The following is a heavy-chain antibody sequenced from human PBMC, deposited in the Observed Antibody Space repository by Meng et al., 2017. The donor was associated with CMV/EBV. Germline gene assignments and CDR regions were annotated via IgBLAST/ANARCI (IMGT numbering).Heavy chain of an antibody. CDR3: ARDAGHYDILTGYSY. Sequence: QPQLREAGPGLVKPSETLSLTCTVSGGSMSSSRYYWGWIRQPPGKGLEWIGSIYYSGSTYYNPSLKSRVTISVDTSKNQFSLKLSSVTAADTAVYYCARDAGHYDILTGYSYWGQGTLVTVSS. CDR2: IYYSGST. D-gene: IGHD3-9*01. CDR1: GGSMSSSRYY. J-gene: IGHJ4*02. V-gene: IGHV4-39*07.